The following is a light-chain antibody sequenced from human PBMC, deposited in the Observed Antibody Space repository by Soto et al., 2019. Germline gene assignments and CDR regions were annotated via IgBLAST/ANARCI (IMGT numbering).Light chain of an antibody. V-gene: IGKV3-15*01. Sequence: EIVLTQSPGTLSVSPGERATLSCRASQSVSSKLAWYRQKPGQAPRLLFYGASTGATGIPARFSGSGSETEFTLSISRLQSEDFAVYYCQQYNNWPGTFGQGTKVEIK. CDR2: GAS. CDR3: QQYNNWPGT. CDR1: QSVSSK. J-gene: IGKJ1*01.